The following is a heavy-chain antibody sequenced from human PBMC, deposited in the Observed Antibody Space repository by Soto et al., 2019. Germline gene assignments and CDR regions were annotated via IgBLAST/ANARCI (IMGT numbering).Heavy chain of an antibody. D-gene: IGHD1-26*01. CDR2: IYYSGST. V-gene: IGHV4-39*07. J-gene: IGHJ6*02. CDR3: ARVYILGYYYYGMDV. Sequence: SETLSLTCTVSGGSISSSSYYWGWIRQPPGKGLEWIGSIYYSGSTYYNPSLKSRVTISVDTSKNQFSLKLSSVTAADTAVYYCARVYILGYYYYGMDVWGQGTTVTVSS. CDR1: GGSISSSSYY.